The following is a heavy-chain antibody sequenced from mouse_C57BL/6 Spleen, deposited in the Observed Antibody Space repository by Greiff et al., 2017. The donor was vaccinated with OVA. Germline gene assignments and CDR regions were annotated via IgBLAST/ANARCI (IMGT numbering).Heavy chain of an antibody. V-gene: IGHV1-64*01. CDR1: GYTFTSYW. CDR2: SHPNSGSN. D-gene: IGHD3-2*02. J-gene: IGHJ3*01. Sequence: QVQLQQPGAELVKPGASVKLSCKASGYTFTSYWMHWVKQRPGQGLEWIGMSHPNSGSNNYNEKFKSKATLTVDKSSSTAYMQLSSLTSEDSAVYYCAREDSSGYETYWGQGTLVTVSA. CDR3: AREDSSGYETY.